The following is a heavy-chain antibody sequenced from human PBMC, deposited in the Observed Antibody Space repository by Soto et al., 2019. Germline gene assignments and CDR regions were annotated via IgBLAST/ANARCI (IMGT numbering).Heavy chain of an antibody. D-gene: IGHD3-22*01. V-gene: IGHV4-59*01. CDR1: GGSLSTYY. J-gene: IGHJ6*02. CDR3: ARDSRGDYYDSSGQYYYYYYGMDV. CDR2: IYYSGST. Sequence: LSLTCTVSGGSLSTYYWSWIRQPPGKGLEWIGYIYYSGSTNYNPSLKSRVTISVDTSKNQFSLKVSSVTAADTAVYCCARDSRGDYYDSSGQYYYYYYGMDVWGQGTTVTVS.